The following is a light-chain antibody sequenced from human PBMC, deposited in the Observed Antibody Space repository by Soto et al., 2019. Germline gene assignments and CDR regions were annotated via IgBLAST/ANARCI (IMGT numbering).Light chain of an antibody. CDR2: GAS. CDR1: QSVSSSY. J-gene: IGKJ4*01. CDR3: QQYDSSPLT. Sequence: EIVLTQSPGTLSLSPGERATLSCRASQSVSSSYLAWYQQKPGQAPRLLIYGASSRYTGIPDRFSGSGSGTDFTLTISRLEPEDCAVYYCQQYDSSPLTFGGGTKVEIK. V-gene: IGKV3-20*01.